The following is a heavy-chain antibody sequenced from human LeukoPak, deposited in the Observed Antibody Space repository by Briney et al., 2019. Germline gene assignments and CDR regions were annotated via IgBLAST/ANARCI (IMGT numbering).Heavy chain of an antibody. J-gene: IGHJ4*02. Sequence: PGRSLRLSCAASGFTFSSYGMHWVRQAPGKGLEWVANIKQDGSEKYYVDSVKGRFTISRDNAKNSLYLQMNSLRAEDTAVYFCARGQTTMTNWGQGTLVTVSS. CDR1: GFTFSSYG. V-gene: IGHV3-7*03. CDR2: IKQDGSEK. CDR3: ARGQTTMTN. D-gene: IGHD4-17*01.